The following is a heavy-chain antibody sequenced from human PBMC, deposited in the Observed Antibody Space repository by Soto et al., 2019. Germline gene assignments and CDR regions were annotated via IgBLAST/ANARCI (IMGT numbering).Heavy chain of an antibody. CDR1: RFTFSTYW. CDR2: IHQDGNEK. J-gene: IGHJ6*02. V-gene: IGHV3-7*01. CDR3: AGGNALDV. Sequence: GGSLRLSCAASRFTFSTYWMTWVRQAPGKGLEWVANIHQDGNEKYYMDSVKGRFTISRDNAKNSLYLQMTSLRAEDTAVYYCAGGNALDVWGQGTTVTVSS.